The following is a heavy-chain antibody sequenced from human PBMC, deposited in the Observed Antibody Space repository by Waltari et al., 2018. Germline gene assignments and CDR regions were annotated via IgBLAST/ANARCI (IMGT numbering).Heavy chain of an antibody. CDR3: AKGRIAAPTGWFDP. V-gene: IGHV3-23*01. CDR2: ISGSGGST. D-gene: IGHD6-6*01. Sequence: QPGGSLRLSCAASGFTFSSYAMSWVRQAPGKGLEWVSAISGSGGSTYYADSEKGRFTISRDNSKNTLYLQMNSLRAEDTAVYYCAKGRIAAPTGWFDPWGQGTLVTVSS. J-gene: IGHJ5*02. CDR1: GFTFSSYA.